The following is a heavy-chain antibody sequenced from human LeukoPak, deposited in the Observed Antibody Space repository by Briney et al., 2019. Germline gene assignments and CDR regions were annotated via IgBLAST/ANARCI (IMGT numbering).Heavy chain of an antibody. CDR2: IYHSGNT. Sequence: SETLSLTCAVSGYSISSGYYWGWIRQPPGKGLEWIGSIYHSGNTYYNPSLKNRVTISVDTSKNQFSLNLRSVTAADTAVYYCARNSSSWFDYWGQGTLVTVSS. CDR1: GYSISSGYY. D-gene: IGHD6-13*01. J-gene: IGHJ4*02. CDR3: ARNSSSWFDY. V-gene: IGHV4-38-2*01.